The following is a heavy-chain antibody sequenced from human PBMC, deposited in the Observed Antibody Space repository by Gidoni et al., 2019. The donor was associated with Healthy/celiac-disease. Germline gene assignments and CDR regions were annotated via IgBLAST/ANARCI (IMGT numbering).Heavy chain of an antibody. CDR1: GFTFDDYA. J-gene: IGHJ6*02. D-gene: IGHD3-10*01. CDR3: AKDRGTMVQGVIFYYYDGMDV. V-gene: IGHV3-9*01. CDR2: ISWNSGSI. Sequence: EVQLVESGGGLVQPGRSLRLSCAASGFTFDDYAMHWVRQAPGKGLEWVSGISWNSGSIGYADSVKGRFTISRDNAKNSLYLQMNSLRAEDTALYYCAKDRGTMVQGVIFYYYDGMDVWGQGTTVTVSS.